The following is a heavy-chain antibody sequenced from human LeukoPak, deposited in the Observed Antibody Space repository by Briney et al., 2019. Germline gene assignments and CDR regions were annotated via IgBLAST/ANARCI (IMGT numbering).Heavy chain of an antibody. CDR3: ARDRQIAY. Sequence: GGSLKLSCVASGFTFSNYWLTWVRQAPGQGLEWVANIKQDGSEKHYVDSVKGRFTISRDNAKNSLYLQMNSLRAEDTAVYYCARDRQIAYWGQGTLVTVSS. CDR2: IKQDGSEK. CDR1: GFTFSNYW. V-gene: IGHV3-7*01. J-gene: IGHJ4*02.